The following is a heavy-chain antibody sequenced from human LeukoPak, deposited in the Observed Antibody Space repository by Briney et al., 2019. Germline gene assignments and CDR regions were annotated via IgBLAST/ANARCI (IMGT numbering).Heavy chain of an antibody. Sequence: SSETLSLTCTVSGGSISSYYWNWIRQPAGKGLEWIGRISTSGTTNYHPSLKSRVTLSLDTSKNQFSLNLRSVTAADTAIYFCARRHPYYYGSGTYSREDWGQGTLVTVSS. J-gene: IGHJ4*02. D-gene: IGHD3-10*01. CDR2: ISTSGTT. CDR1: GGSISSYY. CDR3: ARRHPYYYGSGTYSRED. V-gene: IGHV4-4*07.